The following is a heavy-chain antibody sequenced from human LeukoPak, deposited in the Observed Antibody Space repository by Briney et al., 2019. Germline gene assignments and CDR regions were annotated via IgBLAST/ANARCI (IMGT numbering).Heavy chain of an antibody. Sequence: SETLSLTCTVSGGSISSYYWSWIRQPAGKGLEWIGRIYTSGSTNYNPSLKSRVTMSVDTSKNQFSLKLSSVTAADTAVYYCARDPDYYDSSGHDYWGQGTQVTVSS. CDR2: IYTSGST. D-gene: IGHD3-22*01. CDR3: ARDPDYYDSSGHDY. V-gene: IGHV4-4*07. J-gene: IGHJ4*02. CDR1: GGSISSYY.